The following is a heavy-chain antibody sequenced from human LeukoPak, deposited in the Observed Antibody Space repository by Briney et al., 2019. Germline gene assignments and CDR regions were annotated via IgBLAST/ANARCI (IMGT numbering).Heavy chain of an antibody. CDR2: MNPNSGNT. CDR1: GYTFTSYD. Sequence: ASVKVSRKASGYTFTSYDINWVRQATGQGLEWMGWMNPNSGNTDYAQKFQGRVTMTRNTSIATAYMELSSLRSEDTAVYYCARGLGCSGGICYNYWGQGTLVTVSS. V-gene: IGHV1-8*01. CDR3: ARGLGCSGGICYNY. J-gene: IGHJ4*02. D-gene: IGHD2-15*01.